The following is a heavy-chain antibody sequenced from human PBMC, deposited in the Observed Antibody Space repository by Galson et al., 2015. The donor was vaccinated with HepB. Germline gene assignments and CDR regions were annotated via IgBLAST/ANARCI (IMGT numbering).Heavy chain of an antibody. Sequence: SLRLSCAASGFTFTSYAMTWVRQAPGKGLEWVSAITGSGASAYYADSVKGRFTISRDNSKNTLYLQMHSLRAEDTAVYYCARTVSKFAYGMDVWGQGTTVTVSS. V-gene: IGHV3-23*01. J-gene: IGHJ6*02. CDR1: GFTFTSYA. CDR3: ARTVSKFAYGMDV. CDR2: ITGSGASA. D-gene: IGHD4-17*01.